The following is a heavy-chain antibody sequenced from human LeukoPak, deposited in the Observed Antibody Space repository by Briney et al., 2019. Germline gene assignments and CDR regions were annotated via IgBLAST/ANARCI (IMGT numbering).Heavy chain of an antibody. D-gene: IGHD5/OR15-5a*01. CDR1: GFTFSSYS. CDR2: ISGRSSFI. V-gene: IGHV3-21*04. J-gene: IGHJ4*02. CDR3: AKDKSTGSSYFDY. Sequence: GGSLRLSCAASGFTFSSYSMSWVRQAPGKGLEWVSSISGRSSFIYYADSVKGRFTISRDNAKNSLYLQMNSLRAEDMALYYCAKDKSTGSSYFDYWGQGTLVTVSS.